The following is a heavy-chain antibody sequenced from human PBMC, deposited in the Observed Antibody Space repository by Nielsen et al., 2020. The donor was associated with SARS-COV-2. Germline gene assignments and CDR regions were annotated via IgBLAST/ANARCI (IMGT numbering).Heavy chain of an antibody. Sequence: GGSLRLSCAASGFTFNNYDMHWVRQATGKGLEWVSAIGTGGDTFYPGSVKGRFTISRENAKNSLYLQMNSLRAGDTAVYYCARSGHCNGGICYFTEYFQDWGQGTLVTVSS. V-gene: IGHV3-13*01. CDR1: GFTFNNYD. CDR2: IGTGGDT. J-gene: IGHJ1*01. CDR3: ARSGHCNGGICYFTEYFQD. D-gene: IGHD2-15*01.